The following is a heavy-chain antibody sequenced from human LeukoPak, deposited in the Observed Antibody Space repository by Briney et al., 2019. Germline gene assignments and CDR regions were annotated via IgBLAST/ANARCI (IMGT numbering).Heavy chain of an antibody. Sequence: GGSLRLSCVDSGITFSSHSMNWVRQAPGQGLEWVANINTDGSTTSYVESVRGRFTISRDNTRNSLSLQMNNLRDEDTAVYYCARNRGGQQFDCWGQGTLLTVSS. D-gene: IGHD3-10*01. CDR1: GITFSSHS. CDR2: INTDGSTT. CDR3: ARNRGGQQFDC. J-gene: IGHJ4*02. V-gene: IGHV3-7*01.